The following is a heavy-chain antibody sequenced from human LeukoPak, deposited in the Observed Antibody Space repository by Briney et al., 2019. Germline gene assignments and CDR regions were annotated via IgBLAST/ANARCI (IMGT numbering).Heavy chain of an antibody. V-gene: IGHV1-2*02. Sequence: ASVKVSCKASGYTFTGYYIYWGRQAPGQELEWMGWINPNSGGTNYAQKFQGRVTMTREMSISTAYMELSRLRSDDTAVYYCARGQQLASNWGQGTLVTVSS. CDR1: GYTFTGYY. J-gene: IGHJ4*02. D-gene: IGHD6-13*01. CDR2: INPNSGGT. CDR3: ARGQQLASN.